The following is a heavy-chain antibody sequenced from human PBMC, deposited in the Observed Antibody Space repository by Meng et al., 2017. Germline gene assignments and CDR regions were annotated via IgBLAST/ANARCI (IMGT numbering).Heavy chain of an antibody. D-gene: IGHD6-19*01. CDR1: GYTFTSYA. CDR2: IIPIFGTA. V-gene: IGHV1-69*06. J-gene: IGHJ4*02. CDR3: ARDGQWLIARGYYFDY. Sequence: SVKVSCKASGYTFTSYAISWVRQAPGQGLEWMGGIIPIFGTANYTQKFQGRVTITADKSTSTAYMELSSLRSEDTAVYYCARDGQWLIARGYYFDYWGQGTLVTVSS.